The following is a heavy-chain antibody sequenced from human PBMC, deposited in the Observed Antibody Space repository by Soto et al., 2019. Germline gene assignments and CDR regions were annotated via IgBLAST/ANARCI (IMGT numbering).Heavy chain of an antibody. Sequence: SETLSLTCTVSGASISGFHWSWIRKSAGKGLEWIGRIYATGTTDYNPSLKSRVMMSVDTSKKQFSLKLRSVIAADTAVYYCVRDGTKTLRDWFDPWGQGISVTVSS. D-gene: IGHD1-1*01. J-gene: IGHJ5*02. CDR1: GASISGFH. CDR2: IYATGTT. V-gene: IGHV4-4*07. CDR3: VRDGTKTLRDWFDP.